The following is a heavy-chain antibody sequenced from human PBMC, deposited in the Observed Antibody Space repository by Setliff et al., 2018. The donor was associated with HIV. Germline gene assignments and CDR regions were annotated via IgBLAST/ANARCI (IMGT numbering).Heavy chain of an antibody. CDR2: ILSTGERT. CDR3: AKELAASGLGYFDS. J-gene: IGHJ4*02. CDR1: GFAFSGHQ. V-gene: IGHV3-23*01. D-gene: IGHD3-22*01. Sequence: PGGSLRLSCAASGFAFSGHQMSWVRQAPGEGLEWVSAILSTGERTFYADSVKGRFTISRDNSKNTVYLQMNSLRAEDTAEYYCAKELAASGLGYFDSWGRGILVTVSS.